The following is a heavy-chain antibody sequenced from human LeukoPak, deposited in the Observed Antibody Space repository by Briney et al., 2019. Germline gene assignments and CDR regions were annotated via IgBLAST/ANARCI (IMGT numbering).Heavy chain of an antibody. V-gene: IGHV4-59*01. D-gene: IGHD2-15*01. Sequence: SETLSLTCTVSGGSISSYYWSWIRQPPGKGLEWIGYIYYSGSTNYNPSLKSRVTISVDTSKNQFSLKLSSVTAADTAVYYCARDRYCSGGSCYYGMDVWGQGTTVTVPS. CDR3: ARDRYCSGGSCYYGMDV. CDR2: IYYSGST. J-gene: IGHJ6*02. CDR1: GGSISSYY.